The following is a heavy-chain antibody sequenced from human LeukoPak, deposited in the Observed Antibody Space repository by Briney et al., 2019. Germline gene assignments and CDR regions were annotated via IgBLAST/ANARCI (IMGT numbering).Heavy chain of an antibody. D-gene: IGHD1-26*01. J-gene: IGHJ4*02. Sequence: PGGSLRLSCAASGLTFSSHWMSWVRQAPGKGLEWVANIVQDGSQKYYVDSVKGRFTISRDNGKNLLYLQMNSLRAEDTAVYYCARNEKWGRDYWGQGTLVTVSS. CDR2: IVQDGSQK. CDR1: GLTFSSHW. CDR3: ARNEKWGRDY. V-gene: IGHV3-7*03.